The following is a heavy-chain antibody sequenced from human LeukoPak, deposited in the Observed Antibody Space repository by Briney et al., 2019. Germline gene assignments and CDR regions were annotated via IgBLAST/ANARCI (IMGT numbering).Heavy chain of an antibody. D-gene: IGHD6-19*01. CDR3: ASAVAGAYYFDY. Sequence: PGGSLRLSCAASGFTFSDCYMSWIRQAPGKGLEWVSYISSSGSTIYYADYVKGRFTISRDNAKNSLYLQMNSLRAEDTAVYYCASAVAGAYYFDYWGQGTLVTVSS. CDR1: GFTFSDCY. CDR2: ISSSGSTI. J-gene: IGHJ4*02. V-gene: IGHV3-11*01.